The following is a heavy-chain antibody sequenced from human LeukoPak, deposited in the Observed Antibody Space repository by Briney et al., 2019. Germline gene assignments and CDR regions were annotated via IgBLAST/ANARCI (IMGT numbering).Heavy chain of an antibody. D-gene: IGHD4-11*01. J-gene: IGHJ6*02. CDR2: IYTRGNT. CDR3: ARYSPINTDYSNYPGYYYYYGMDV. Sequence: AETLSLTCTVSGDSISSYYWSWLRQPAGKGLEWLGRIYTRGNTNYNPSLKSRVTMEVDRPKNQFSLQLSSVTAADTAVYYCARYSPINTDYSNYPGYYYYYGMDVWGQGTTVTVSS. V-gene: IGHV4-4*07. CDR1: GDSISSYY.